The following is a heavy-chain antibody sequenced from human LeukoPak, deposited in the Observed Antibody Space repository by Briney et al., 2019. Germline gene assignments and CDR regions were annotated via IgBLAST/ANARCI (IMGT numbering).Heavy chain of an antibody. CDR2: IYSGGHT. D-gene: IGHD5-18*01. Sequence: SETLSLTCNVSGVSINSGCFYWSWIRQPAGKGLEWIGRIYSGGHTNYNPSLKSRVTVSADTSKNQFSLNLSSVTAADTAVYYCARSRGFSYGFNFDYWGQGTLVTVSS. J-gene: IGHJ4*02. CDR3: ARSRGFSYGFNFDY. CDR1: GVSINSGCFY. V-gene: IGHV4-61*02.